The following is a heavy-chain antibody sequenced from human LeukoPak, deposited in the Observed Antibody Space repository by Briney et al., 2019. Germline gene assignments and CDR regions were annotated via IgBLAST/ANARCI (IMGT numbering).Heavy chain of an antibody. CDR1: GFTFGAYS. CDR3: ARESITGHRDFDY. Sequence: GGSLRLSCAASGFTFGAYSMNWVRQVPGKGLEWVSYISSGSRTIYYADSVKGRFTVSRDNAKNSLNLQMDSLRAEDTAVYYCARESITGHRDFDYWGRGTLVTVSS. CDR2: ISSGSRTI. D-gene: IGHD1-20*01. J-gene: IGHJ4*02. V-gene: IGHV3-48*01.